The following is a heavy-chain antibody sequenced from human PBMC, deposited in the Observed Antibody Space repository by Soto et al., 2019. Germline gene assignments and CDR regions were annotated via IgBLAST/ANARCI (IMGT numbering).Heavy chain of an antibody. CDR1: GFTFGDYA. D-gene: IGHD2-21*02. V-gene: IGHV3-49*03. J-gene: IGHJ6*02. Sequence: GGSLRLSCTASGFTFGDYATSWFRQAPGKGLEWVGFIRSKAYGGTTEYAASVKGRFTISRDDSKSIAYLQMNSLKTEDTAVYYCTRGVTEEYYYYGMDVWGQGTTVTVSS. CDR3: TRGVTEEYYYYGMDV. CDR2: IRSKAYGGTT.